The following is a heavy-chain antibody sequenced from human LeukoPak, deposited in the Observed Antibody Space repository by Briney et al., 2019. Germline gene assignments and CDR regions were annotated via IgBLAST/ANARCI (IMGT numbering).Heavy chain of an antibody. Sequence: ASVKVSCKASGYTFTSYYMHWVRQAPGQGLEWMGIINPSGAGTSYAQKFLGRVTMTRDTSTSTVYMELSSLRFEDTAVYYCARETYYYDSSYYVDYWGQGTLVTVSS. CDR2: INPSGAGT. CDR1: GYTFTSYY. CDR3: ARETYYYDSSYYVDY. D-gene: IGHD3-22*01. V-gene: IGHV1-46*01. J-gene: IGHJ4*02.